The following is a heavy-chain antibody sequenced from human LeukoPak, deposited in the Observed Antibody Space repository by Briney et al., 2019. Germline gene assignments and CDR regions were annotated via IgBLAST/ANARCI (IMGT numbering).Heavy chain of an antibody. V-gene: IGHV3-7*03. CDR2: INHNGNVN. Sequence: GGSLRLSCAASGFTFSSYWMNWARKAPGKGLEWGASINHNGNVNYYVDSVKGRFTISRDNAKNSLYLQMSNLRAEDAAVYFCARGGGLDVWGQGATVTVSS. D-gene: IGHD3-16*01. CDR1: GFTFSSYW. J-gene: IGHJ6*02. CDR3: ARGGGLDV.